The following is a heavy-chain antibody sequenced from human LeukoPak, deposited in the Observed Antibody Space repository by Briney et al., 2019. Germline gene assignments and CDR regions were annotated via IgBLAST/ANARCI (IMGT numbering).Heavy chain of an antibody. V-gene: IGHV3-33*01. Sequence: GGSLRLSCAACGLTFRSYDTQWVRQAPGKGLEWVAVVWYDESNKYYVDSVKGRFTISRDNSKNTLYLQMNSMRVEDKGLYYCVREDSSGAFYIWGQGTMVTVSS. J-gene: IGHJ3*02. CDR3: VREDSSGAFYI. CDR1: GLTFRSYD. D-gene: IGHD3-22*01. CDR2: VWYDESNK.